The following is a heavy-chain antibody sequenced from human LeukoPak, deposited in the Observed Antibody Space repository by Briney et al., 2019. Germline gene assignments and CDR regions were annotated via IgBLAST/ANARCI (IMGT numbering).Heavy chain of an antibody. CDR2: ISGSGGSA. Sequence: GGSLRLSCAASGFIVSNNYMSWVRQAPGKGLEWVSAISGSGGSAYYADSVKGRFTISRDNSKNTLYLQMNSLRAEDTAVYYCARDLSYCSSTSCSIIDYWGQGTLVTVSS. CDR1: GFIVSNNY. CDR3: ARDLSYCSSTSCSIIDY. V-gene: IGHV3-23*01. J-gene: IGHJ4*02. D-gene: IGHD2-2*01.